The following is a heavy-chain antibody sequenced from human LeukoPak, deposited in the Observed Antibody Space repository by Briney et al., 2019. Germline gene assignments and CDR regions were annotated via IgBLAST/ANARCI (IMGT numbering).Heavy chain of an antibody. D-gene: IGHD4-11*01. J-gene: IGHJ4*02. Sequence: PGGSLRLSCAASGFTVSSNYMSWVRQAPGKGLEWVSVIYSGGSTYYADSVKGRFTISRDNCKNTLYLQMNSLRAEDTAVYYCARVSAMTTIDYWGQGTLVTVSS. CDR1: GFTVSSNY. V-gene: IGHV3-53*01. CDR2: IYSGGST. CDR3: ARVSAMTTIDY.